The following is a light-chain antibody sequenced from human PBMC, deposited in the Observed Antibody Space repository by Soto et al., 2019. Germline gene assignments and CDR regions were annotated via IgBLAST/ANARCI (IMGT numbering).Light chain of an antibody. CDR2: AAS. CDR3: QKYVDAPKT. CDR1: QGISNY. J-gene: IGKJ2*01. V-gene: IGKV1-27*01. Sequence: DIQMTQSPSTLSASVGDRVTITRRASQGISNYLAWYQQKPGKVPKLLIYAASTLQSGVPSRFIGSGSGTDFTLTIRSLQPEDAATYYCQKYVDAPKTFGQGTKVEIK.